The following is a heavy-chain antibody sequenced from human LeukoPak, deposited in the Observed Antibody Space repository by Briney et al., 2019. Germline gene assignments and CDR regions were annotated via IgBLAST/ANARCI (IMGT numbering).Heavy chain of an antibody. V-gene: IGHV3-23*01. CDR1: GFTFTNYG. CDR3: AKLSSSGSDY. Sequence: PGGSLRLSCAASGFTFTNYGMSWVRLAPGKGLEWVSSIGGSGVTTYYADSVKGWFTISRDNSKNTLSLQMNSLRGEDTALYYCAKLSSSGSDYWGQGTLVTVSS. J-gene: IGHJ4*02. CDR2: IGGSGVTT. D-gene: IGHD3-22*01.